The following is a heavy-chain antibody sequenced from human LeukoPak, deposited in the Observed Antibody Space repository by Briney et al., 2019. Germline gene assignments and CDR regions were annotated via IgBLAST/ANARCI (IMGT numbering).Heavy chain of an antibody. CDR1: GFTFSSYA. J-gene: IGHJ3*02. CDR2: ISGSGGDT. D-gene: IGHD2-15*01. V-gene: IGHV3-23*01. CDR3: ARTDLGYCSGGSCSAFDI. Sequence: GGSLRLSCAASGFTFSSYAMSWVRQAPGKGLEWVSAISGSGGDTYYADSVKGRFTISRDNSKNTLYLQMNSLRAEDTAVYYCARTDLGYCSGGSCSAFDIWGHGTMVTVSS.